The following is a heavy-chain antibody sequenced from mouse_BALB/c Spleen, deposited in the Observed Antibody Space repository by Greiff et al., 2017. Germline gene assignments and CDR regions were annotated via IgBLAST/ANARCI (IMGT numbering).Heavy chain of an antibody. V-gene: IGHV3-1*02. CDR1: GYSITSGYS. Sequence: EVQLQQSGPDLVKPSQSLSLTCTVTGYSITSGYSWYWIRQFPGNQLEWMGYIHYSGSTNYNPSLKSRISITRDTSKNQFFLQLNSVTTEDTTTYFCARAMDTTGNWYFDDWGAGTTVTVSA. CDR3: ARAMDTTGNWYFDD. J-gene: IGHJ1*01. D-gene: IGHD2-2*01. CDR2: IHYSGST.